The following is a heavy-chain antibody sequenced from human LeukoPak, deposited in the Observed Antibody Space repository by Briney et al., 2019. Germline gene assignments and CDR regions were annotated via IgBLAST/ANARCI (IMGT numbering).Heavy chain of an antibody. D-gene: IGHD3-16*02. J-gene: IGHJ3*02. CDR3: ARDQRTYPGAFDI. CDR1: GFTFSSYG. V-gene: IGHV3-23*01. CDR2: ISGSGHRT. Sequence: QAGGSLRLSCAASGFTFSSYGVSWVRQAPGKGLEWVSGISGSGHRTYYADSVKGRFTISRDNSKNTLYLQMNSLRAEDTAVYYCARDQRTYPGAFDIWGQGTMVTVSS.